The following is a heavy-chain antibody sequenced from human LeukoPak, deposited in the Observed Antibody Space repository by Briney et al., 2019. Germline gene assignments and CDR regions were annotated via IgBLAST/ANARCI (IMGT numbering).Heavy chain of an antibody. CDR2: ISSSGSTI. CDR3: AREPLGYCSGGSCYTYYFDY. CDR1: GFTFSSYE. V-gene: IGHV3-48*03. Sequence: GGSLRLSCAASGFTFSSYEMNWVRQAPGKGLEWVSYISSSGSTIYYADPVKGRFTISRDNAKKSLYLQMNSLRAEDTAVYYCAREPLGYCSGGSCYTYYFDYWGQGTLVTVSS. D-gene: IGHD2-15*01. J-gene: IGHJ4*02.